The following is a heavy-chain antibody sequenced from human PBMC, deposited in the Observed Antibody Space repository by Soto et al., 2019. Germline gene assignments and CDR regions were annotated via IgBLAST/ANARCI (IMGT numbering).Heavy chain of an antibody. CDR3: ARGPDIVATKGFFDY. V-gene: IGHV3-21*01. J-gene: IGHJ4*02. CDR2: ISSTSSYI. CDR1: GFIFNSYS. D-gene: IGHD5-12*01. Sequence: GGSLRLSCAASGFIFNSYSMNWVRQAPGKGLAWVSSISSTSSYIYYAESVKGRFTISRDNAKNSLYLQMSSLRAEDTAVYYCARGPDIVATKGFFDYWGQGSLVTVSS.